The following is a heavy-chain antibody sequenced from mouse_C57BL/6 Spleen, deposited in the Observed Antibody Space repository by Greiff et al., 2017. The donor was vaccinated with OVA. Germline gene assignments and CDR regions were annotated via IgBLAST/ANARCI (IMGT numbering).Heavy chain of an antibody. V-gene: IGHV2-6*01. CDR3: ASYSNFHAMDY. Sequence: VKVIESGPGLVAPSQSLSITCTVSGFSLTSYGVDWVRQSPGKGLEWLGVIWGVGSTNYNSALKSRLSISKDNSKSQVFLKMNSLQTDDTAMYYCASYSNFHAMDYWGQGTSVTVSS. CDR1: GFSLTSYG. D-gene: IGHD2-5*01. J-gene: IGHJ4*01. CDR2: IWGVGST.